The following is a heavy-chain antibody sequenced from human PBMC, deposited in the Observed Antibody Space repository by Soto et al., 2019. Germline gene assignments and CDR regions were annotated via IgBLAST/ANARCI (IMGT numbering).Heavy chain of an antibody. CDR3: ARLGSSGWYQGSYFDY. CDR2: ILYSGST. D-gene: IGHD6-19*01. CDR1: GGSITRNNHY. V-gene: IGHV4-39*01. J-gene: IGHJ4*02. Sequence: QLQLQESGPGLVKPSETLSLTCTVSGGSITRNNHYWGWIRQSPGKGLEWIGNILYSGSTNYNPSPRSRVPISVETSKSQFSLKMSSVTAADTAVYYCARLGSSGWYQGSYFDYWGQGTLVTVSS.